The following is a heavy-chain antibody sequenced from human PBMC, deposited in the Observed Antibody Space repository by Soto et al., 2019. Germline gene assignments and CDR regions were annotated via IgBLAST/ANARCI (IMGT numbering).Heavy chain of an antibody. J-gene: IGHJ4*02. D-gene: IGHD6-19*01. CDR2: IWYDGSNK. Sequence: GGSLRLSCAASGFTFSSYGMHWVRQAPGKGLEWVAVIWYDGSNKYYADSVKGRFTISRDNSKNTLHLQMNSLRAEDTAVYYCAISVSSGCPHYWGQGTLVTVSS. CDR1: GFTFSSYG. V-gene: IGHV3-33*01. CDR3: AISVSSGCPHY.